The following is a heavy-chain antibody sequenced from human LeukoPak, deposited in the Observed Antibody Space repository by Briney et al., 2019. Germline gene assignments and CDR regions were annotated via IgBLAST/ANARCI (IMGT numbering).Heavy chain of an antibody. V-gene: IGHV4-4*07. J-gene: IGHJ4*02. CDR3: AREYSNSSASSRYFDY. Sequence: SETLSLTCTVSGGSTSSYYWSWIRQPAGKGLEWIGRIYTSGSTNYNPSLKSRVTMSVDTSKNQFSLKLSSVTAADTAVYSCAREYSNSSASSRYFDYWGQGTLVTVSS. D-gene: IGHD6-6*01. CDR2: IYTSGST. CDR1: GGSTSSYY.